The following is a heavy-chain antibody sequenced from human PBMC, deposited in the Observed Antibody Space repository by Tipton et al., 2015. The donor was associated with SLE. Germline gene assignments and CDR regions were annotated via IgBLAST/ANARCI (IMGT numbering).Heavy chain of an antibody. V-gene: IGHV4-59*01. CDR3: ARGVAERLGLDF. CDR1: GGSIGPSY. Sequence: TLSLTCTVSGGSIGPSYWHWIRQSPGKALEWIGYIYFDGNSNGRGNYNPSLKSRVTMSVDPSKMQFSLNLNSVTAADTALYFCARGVAERLGLDFWGQGSLVTVSS. J-gene: IGHJ4*02. CDR2: IYFDGNS. D-gene: IGHD6-19*01.